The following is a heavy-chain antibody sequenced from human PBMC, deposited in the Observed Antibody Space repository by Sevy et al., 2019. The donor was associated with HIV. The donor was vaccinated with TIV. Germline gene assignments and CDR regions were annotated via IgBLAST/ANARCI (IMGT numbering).Heavy chain of an antibody. V-gene: IGHV3-15*01. CDR1: GFTFSIIY. Sequence: GGCLRLSCAASGFTFSIIYMNWVRQSPGKGLEWVGRMKSKTDGGTTDYAAPVKDRFTMSRDDSKNTLYLQMNSLKADDTAVYYCTTVGSPNWGSEAFDIWGQGTMVTVSS. CDR2: MKSKTDGGTT. CDR3: TTVGSPNWGSEAFDI. D-gene: IGHD3-16*01. J-gene: IGHJ3*02.